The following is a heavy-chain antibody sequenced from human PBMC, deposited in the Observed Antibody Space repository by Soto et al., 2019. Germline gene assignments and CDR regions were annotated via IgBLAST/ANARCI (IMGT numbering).Heavy chain of an antibody. CDR1: GGSISSSSYY. D-gene: IGHD4-17*01. Sequence: SETLSLTCTVSGGSISSSSYYWGWIRQPPGKGLEWIGSIYYSGSTYYNPSLKSRVTISVDTSKNQFSLKLSSVTAADTAVYYCARPLYGDYDGRPNYYYYMDVWGKGTTVTVSS. V-gene: IGHV4-39*01. CDR3: ARPLYGDYDGRPNYYYYMDV. J-gene: IGHJ6*03. CDR2: IYYSGST.